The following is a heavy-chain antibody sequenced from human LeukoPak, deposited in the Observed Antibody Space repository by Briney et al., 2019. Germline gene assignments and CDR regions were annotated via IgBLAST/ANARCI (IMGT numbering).Heavy chain of an antibody. Sequence: ASVKVSCKASGGTFSSYAISWVRQAPGQGLEWMGGIIPIFGTANHAQEFQGRVTITADKSTSTAYMELSSLRSEDTAVYYCARGRAVAGGFDYWGQGTLVTVSS. CDR3: ARGRAVAGGFDY. CDR2: IIPIFGTA. V-gene: IGHV1-69*06. J-gene: IGHJ4*02. CDR1: GGTFSSYA. D-gene: IGHD6-19*01.